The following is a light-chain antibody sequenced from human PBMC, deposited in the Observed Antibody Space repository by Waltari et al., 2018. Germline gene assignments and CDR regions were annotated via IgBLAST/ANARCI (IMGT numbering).Light chain of an antibody. J-gene: IGLJ2*01. CDR3: SSYISSDTLEL. V-gene: IGLV2-14*03. CDR2: DVS. Sequence: QSALTQPASVSGSPGQSSTIPCTGTSSDVVGSNYVSWYQQHPGKAPNLIIFDVSHRPSGVSSRFSGSKSGNTASLTISGLQAQDEADYYCSSYISSDTLELFGGGTSLTVL. CDR1: SSDVVGSNY.